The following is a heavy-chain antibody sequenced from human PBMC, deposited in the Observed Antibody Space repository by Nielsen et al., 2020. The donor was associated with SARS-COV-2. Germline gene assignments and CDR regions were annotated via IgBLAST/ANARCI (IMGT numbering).Heavy chain of an antibody. CDR2: INPSGGST. V-gene: IGHV1-46*01. D-gene: IGHD1-26*01. J-gene: IGHJ6*02. CDR3: ARDLGGSSFYYYGMDV. Sequence: WVRQAPGQGLEWMGIINPSGGSTSYAQKFQGRVTMTRDTSTSTVYMELSSLRSEDTAVYYCARDLGGSSFYYYGMDVWGQGTTVTVSS.